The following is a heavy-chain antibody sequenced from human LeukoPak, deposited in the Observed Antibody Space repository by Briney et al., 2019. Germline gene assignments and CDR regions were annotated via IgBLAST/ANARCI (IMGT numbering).Heavy chain of an antibody. J-gene: IGHJ5*02. Sequence: PSETLSLTCTVSGYSISSGYYWGWIRQPPGKGLEWIGSIYHGGSTYYNPSLKSRVTISVDTSKNQFSLKLSSVTAADTAVYYCARDYLYYDFWSGPRSCWFDPWGQGTLVTVSS. CDR3: ARDYLYYDFWSGPRSCWFDP. CDR2: IYHGGST. V-gene: IGHV4-38-2*02. D-gene: IGHD3-3*01. CDR1: GYSISSGYY.